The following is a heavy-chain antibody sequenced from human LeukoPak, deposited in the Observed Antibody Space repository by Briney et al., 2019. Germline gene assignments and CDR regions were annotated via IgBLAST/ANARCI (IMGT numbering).Heavy chain of an antibody. Sequence: PSETLSLTCTVSGGSISSYYWSWIRQPPGKGLEWIGYIYYSGSTNYNPSLQSRVTISVDTSKNQFSLKLSSVTAADTAVYYCARDSDDSSGYNWFDPWGQGTLVTVSS. CDR1: GGSISSYY. CDR2: IYYSGST. V-gene: IGHV4-59*01. CDR3: ARDSDDSSGYNWFDP. D-gene: IGHD3-22*01. J-gene: IGHJ5*02.